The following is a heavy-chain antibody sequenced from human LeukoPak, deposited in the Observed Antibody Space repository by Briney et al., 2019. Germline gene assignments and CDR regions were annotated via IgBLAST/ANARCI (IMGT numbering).Heavy chain of an antibody. V-gene: IGHV3-23*01. D-gene: IGHD1-26*01. J-gene: IGHJ6*01. CDR3: AKMKGHPLPKYYMDV. Sequence: QSGGSLRLSCAGSGFTFRNYAMRWVRQAPGKGLEWVSGISGSGDNTLYADSVKGRFTISRDNSKNTLYLEMNSLRAEDTAIYYCAKMKGHPLPKYYMDVWGQGTTVTVSS. CDR1: GFTFRNYA. CDR2: ISGSGDNT.